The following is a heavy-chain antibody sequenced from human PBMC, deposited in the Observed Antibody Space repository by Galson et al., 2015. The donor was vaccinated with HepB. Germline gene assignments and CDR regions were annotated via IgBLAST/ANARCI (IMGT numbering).Heavy chain of an antibody. V-gene: IGHV3-74*01. CDR3: ARDRGGATILDH. CDR2: TNSDGSTT. Sequence: SLRLSCAASGFGSSNSWMHWVRQAPGEGLVWVSRTNSDGSTTNYADSVKGRFTISRDNAKNTLYLQMNSLGAEDTAVYYCARDRGGATILDHWGQGILVTVSS. D-gene: IGHD1-26*01. CDR1: GFGSSNSW. J-gene: IGHJ4*02.